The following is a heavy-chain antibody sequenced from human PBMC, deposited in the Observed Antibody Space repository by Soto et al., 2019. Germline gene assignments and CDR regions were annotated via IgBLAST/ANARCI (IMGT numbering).Heavy chain of an antibody. Sequence: GGSLRLSCAASGFTFSSYAMSWVRQAPGKGLEWVSAISGSGGSTYYADSVKGRFTISRDNSKNTLYLQMNSLRAEDTAVYYCAKRGIDYPQFLVVQQNFDYWGQGTLVTVSS. D-gene: IGHD4-17*01. V-gene: IGHV3-23*01. CDR1: GFTFSSYA. CDR2: ISGSGGST. J-gene: IGHJ4*02. CDR3: AKRGIDYPQFLVVQQNFDY.